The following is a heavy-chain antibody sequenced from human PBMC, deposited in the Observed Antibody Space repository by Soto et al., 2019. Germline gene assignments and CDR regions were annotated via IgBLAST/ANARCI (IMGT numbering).Heavy chain of an antibody. J-gene: IGHJ6*01. CDR2: FSYDGSIK. V-gene: IGHV3-30*18. D-gene: IGHD6-19*01. Sequence: QVQLVESGGGVVQPGRSLRLSCAASGFTFSVYVMHWVRQAPGKVLEWVALFSYDGSIKYYADSVKGRFTISRDNSNKKVYMEKISLRVEKTAVYYCSKYGSHQAVAGTSPTSNFLGLSVWGEGTKVTVSS. CDR3: SKYGSHQAVAGTSPTSNFLGLSV. CDR1: GFTFSVYV.